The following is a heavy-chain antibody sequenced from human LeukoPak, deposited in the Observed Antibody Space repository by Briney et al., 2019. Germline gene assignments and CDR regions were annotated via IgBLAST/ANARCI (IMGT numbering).Heavy chain of an antibody. D-gene: IGHD6-13*01. J-gene: IGHJ4*02. CDR1: GYTFMNYG. V-gene: IGHV1-46*01. CDR2: INPSGGST. CDR3: ARAEQQLVYDRIDY. Sequence: ASVKVSCKASGYTFMNYGINWIRQAPGQGLEWMGIINPSGGSTSYAQKFQGRVTMTRDTSTSTVYMELSSLRSEDTAVYYCARAEQQLVYDRIDYWGQGTLVTVSS.